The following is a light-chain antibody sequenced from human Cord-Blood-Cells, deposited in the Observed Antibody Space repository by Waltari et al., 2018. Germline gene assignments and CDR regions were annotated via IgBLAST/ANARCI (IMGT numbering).Light chain of an antibody. CDR1: SSAVGGSNY. Sequence: QSALTQPPSASGSPGQSVPISCTGPSSAVGGSNYVSWYQQHPGKAPKLMIYDVSKRPSGVPDRFSGSKSGNTASLTVSGLQAEDEADYYCSSYAGSNNLVFGTGTKVTVL. J-gene: IGLJ1*01. CDR2: DVS. V-gene: IGLV2-8*01. CDR3: SSYAGSNNLV.